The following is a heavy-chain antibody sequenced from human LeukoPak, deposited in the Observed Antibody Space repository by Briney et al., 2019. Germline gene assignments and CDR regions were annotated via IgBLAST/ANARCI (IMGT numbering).Heavy chain of an antibody. Sequence: VGSLRPSCAASGFTFSRYWMSWGRLPPGKGLEWVATINQYGSGEYYVDSVKGRFTISRDNAKSPLYLQMNGLRAEDTAVYHCAMKLYYYDTSTAGWFGPWGQGTLVTVS. V-gene: IGHV3-7*01. CDR1: GFTFSRYW. CDR2: INQYGSGE. D-gene: IGHD3-22*01. CDR3: AMKLYYYDTSTAGWFGP. J-gene: IGHJ5*02.